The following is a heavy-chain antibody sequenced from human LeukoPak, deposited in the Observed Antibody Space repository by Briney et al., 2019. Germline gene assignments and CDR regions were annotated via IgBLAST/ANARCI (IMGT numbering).Heavy chain of an antibody. Sequence: PSETLSLTCTVSGGSISSYYWSWIRQPAGKGLEWIGRIYTSGSTNYNPSLKSRVTMSVDTSKNQFSLKLSSVTAADTAVYYCARDGCSSTSCYSRIYYYYYGMDVWGQGTTVTVSS. CDR1: GGSISSYY. V-gene: IGHV4-4*07. J-gene: IGHJ6*02. D-gene: IGHD2-2*02. CDR2: IYTSGST. CDR3: ARDGCSSTSCYSRIYYYYYGMDV.